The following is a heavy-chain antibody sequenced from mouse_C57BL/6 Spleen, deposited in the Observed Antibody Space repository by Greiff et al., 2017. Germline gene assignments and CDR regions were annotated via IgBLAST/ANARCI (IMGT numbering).Heavy chain of an antibody. CDR1: GFTFSDYG. CDR2: ISSSSSTI. J-gene: IGHJ1*03. Sequence: EVKVVESGGGLVKPGGSLKLSCAASGFTFSDYGMHWVRQAPEKGLEWVAYISSSSSTIYYAATVKGRFTISRDNAKNTMFLQMTRLSSEDTAMYYCARGGYGSSRYFDVWGTGTTVTVSS. CDR3: ARGGYGSSRYFDV. D-gene: IGHD1-1*01. V-gene: IGHV5-17*01.